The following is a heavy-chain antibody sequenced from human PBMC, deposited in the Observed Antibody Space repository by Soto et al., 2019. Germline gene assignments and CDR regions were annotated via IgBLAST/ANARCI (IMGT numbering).Heavy chain of an antibody. CDR1: GGSISSGGYY. V-gene: IGHV4-31*03. D-gene: IGHD4-17*01. CDR3: ARVSATDYGENLNWFDP. CDR2: IYDSGST. Sequence: QVQLQESGPGLVKPSQTLSLTCTVSGGSISSGGYYWSWIRQHPRKVLEWIGYIYDSGSTYYNPSLTSRVTISVDTSKNQFSLKLSSVTAADTAVYYCARVSATDYGENLNWFDPWGQGTLVTVSS. J-gene: IGHJ5*02.